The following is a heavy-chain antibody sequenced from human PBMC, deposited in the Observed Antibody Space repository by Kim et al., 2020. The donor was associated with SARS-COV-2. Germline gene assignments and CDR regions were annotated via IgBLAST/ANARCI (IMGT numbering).Heavy chain of an antibody. V-gene: IGHV4-34*01. CDR3: ARGGFKRWLQSPFYFDY. D-gene: IGHD5-12*01. CDR1: GGSFSGYY. J-gene: IGHJ4*02. Sequence: SETLSLTCAVYGGSFSGYYWSWIRQPPGKGLEWIGEINHSGSTNYNPSLKSRVTISVDTSKNQFSLKLSSVTAADTAVYYCARGGFKRWLQSPFYFDYWGQGTLVTVSS. CDR2: INHSGST.